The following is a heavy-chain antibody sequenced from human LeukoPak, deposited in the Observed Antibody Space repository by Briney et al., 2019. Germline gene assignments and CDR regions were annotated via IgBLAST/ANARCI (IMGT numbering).Heavy chain of an antibody. D-gene: IGHD2-15*01. CDR3: AKSHCSGGSCYIWDY. CDR1: GLTFSSYA. V-gene: IGHV3-23*01. J-gene: IGHJ4*02. Sequence: GGSLRLSCAASGLTFSSYAMSWVRQAPGKGLEWVSAISGSGGSTYYADSVKGRFTISRDNSKNTLYLQMNSLRAEDTAVYYCAKSHCSGGSCYIWDYWGQGTLVTVSS. CDR2: ISGSGGST.